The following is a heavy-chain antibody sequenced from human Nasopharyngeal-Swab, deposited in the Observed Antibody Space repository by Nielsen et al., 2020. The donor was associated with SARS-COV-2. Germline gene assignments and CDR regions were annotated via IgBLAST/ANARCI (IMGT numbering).Heavy chain of an antibody. D-gene: IGHD5-18*01. CDR2: ISAYNGNT. CDR3: ATSSDTAMDYYYYGMDV. Sequence: ASVKVSCKASGCTFTSYGISWVRQAPGQGLEWMGWISAYNGNTNYAQKLQGRVTMTTDTSTSTAYMELRSLRSDDTAVYYCATSSDTAMDYYYYGMDVWGQGTTVTVSS. J-gene: IGHJ6*02. V-gene: IGHV1-18*01. CDR1: GCTFTSYG.